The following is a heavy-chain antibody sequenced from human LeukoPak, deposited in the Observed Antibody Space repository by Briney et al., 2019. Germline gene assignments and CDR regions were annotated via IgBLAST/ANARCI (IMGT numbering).Heavy chain of an antibody. Sequence: SETLSLTCTVSGGSISSSSYYWGWIRQPPGKGLEWIGSTYYSGSTYYNPSLKSRVTISVDTSKNQFSLKLSSVTAADTAVYYCARHSRIAARNWFDPWGQGTLVTVSS. V-gene: IGHV4-39*01. CDR1: GGSISSSSYY. CDR2: TYYSGST. CDR3: ARHSRIAARNWFDP. D-gene: IGHD6-6*01. J-gene: IGHJ5*02.